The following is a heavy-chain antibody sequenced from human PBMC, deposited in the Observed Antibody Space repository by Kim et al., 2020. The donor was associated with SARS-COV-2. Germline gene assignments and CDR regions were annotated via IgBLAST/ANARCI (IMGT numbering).Heavy chain of an antibody. J-gene: IGHJ4*02. CDR3: AREGRSDDYFDY. CDR1: GFTFSLYS. CDR2: INGASNSI. Sequence: GGSLRLSCAASGFTFSLYSMNWVRQAPGKGLEWVSTINGASNSIYYADSVKGRFTISRDNAKNSLYLRMSSLRADDTAVYYCAREGRSDDYFDYWGQGTL. V-gene: IGHV3-21*04.